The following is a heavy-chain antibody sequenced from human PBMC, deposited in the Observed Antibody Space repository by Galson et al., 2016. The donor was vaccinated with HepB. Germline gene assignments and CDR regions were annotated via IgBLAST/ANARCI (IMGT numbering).Heavy chain of an antibody. CDR2: ISYDESDK. CDR3: AKDTSAPAGISP. J-gene: IGHJ4*02. Sequence: SLRLSCAASGFTFGCCGMHWVRQAPGKGLEWVAGISYDESDKYYSDSVRGRFTISRDNSNNTLHLQMNSLRADDTAVYYCAKDTSAPAGISPWGQGALVAVSS. V-gene: IGHV3-30*18. CDR1: GFTFGCCG. D-gene: IGHD6-13*01.